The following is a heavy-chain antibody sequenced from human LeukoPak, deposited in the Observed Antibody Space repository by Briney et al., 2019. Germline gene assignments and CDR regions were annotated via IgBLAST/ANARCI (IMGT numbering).Heavy chain of an antibody. V-gene: IGHV1-69*04. Sequence: SVKVSCKASGGTFSSYAISWVRQAPGQGLEWMGRIIPILGIANYAQKFQGRVTITADKSTSTAYMELSSLRSEDTAVYYCASAPVVVVAAILHRGQGTLVTVSS. CDR3: ASAPVVVVAAILH. CDR2: IIPILGIA. D-gene: IGHD2-15*01. J-gene: IGHJ4*02. CDR1: GGTFSSYA.